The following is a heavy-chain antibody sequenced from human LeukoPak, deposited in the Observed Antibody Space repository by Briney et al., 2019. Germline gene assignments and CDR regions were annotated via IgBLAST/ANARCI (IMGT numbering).Heavy chain of an antibody. CDR2: VYYSGNT. CDR1: GYSINNGYV. Sequence: SETLSLTCDVSGYSINNGYVWGWIRQAPGKGLEWIGSVYYSGNTFYNPSLKSQVSITKDTSRSQFSLRLSSVTASDAALYYCARSHGLGTSGKPFDLWGQGTLVTVSS. CDR3: ARSHGLGTSGKPFDL. D-gene: IGHD2-15*01. J-gene: IGHJ4*02. V-gene: IGHV4-38-2*01.